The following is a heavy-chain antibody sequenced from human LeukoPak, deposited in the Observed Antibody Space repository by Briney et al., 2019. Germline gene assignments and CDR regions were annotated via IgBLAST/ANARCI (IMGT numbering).Heavy chain of an antibody. CDR3: ARIDGYNNLFDY. J-gene: IGHJ4*02. D-gene: IGHD5-24*01. Sequence: ASVKVSCKASGGTFSSYAISWVRQAPGQGLEWMGGIIPIFGTANYAQKFQGRVTITADESTSTAYMELSSLRSEDTAVYYCARIDGYNNLFDYWGQGTLVTVSS. CDR2: IIPIFGTA. V-gene: IGHV1-69*13. CDR1: GGTFSSYA.